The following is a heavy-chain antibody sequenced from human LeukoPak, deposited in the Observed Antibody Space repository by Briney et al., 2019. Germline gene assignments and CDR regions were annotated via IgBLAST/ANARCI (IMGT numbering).Heavy chain of an antibody. CDR2: ISWYSGSI. J-gene: IGHJ4*02. V-gene: IGHV3-9*01. CDR1: GFTFDDYA. D-gene: IGHD3-22*01. CDR3: AKEGGDVVVKYYFDY. Sequence: GRSLRLSCAASGFTFDDYAMHWVRQAPGKGLEWVSGISWYSGSIGYADSVKGRFTISRDNAKNSLYLQMNSLRAEDTALYYCAKEGGDVVVKYYFDYWGQGTLVTVSS.